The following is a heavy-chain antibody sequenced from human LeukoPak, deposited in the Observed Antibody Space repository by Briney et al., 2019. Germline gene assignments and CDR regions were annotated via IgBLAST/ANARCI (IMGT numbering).Heavy chain of an antibody. V-gene: IGHV4-59*12. CDR1: GGSISSYY. J-gene: IGHJ4*02. D-gene: IGHD6-13*01. CDR3: ARGLSSSSWYY. CDR2: IYYSGST. Sequence: SETLSLTCTVSGGSISSYYWSWIRQPPGKGLEWIGYIYYSGSTNYNPSLKSRVTISVDTSKNQFSPKLSSVTAADTAVYYCARGLSSSSWYYWGQGTLVTVSS.